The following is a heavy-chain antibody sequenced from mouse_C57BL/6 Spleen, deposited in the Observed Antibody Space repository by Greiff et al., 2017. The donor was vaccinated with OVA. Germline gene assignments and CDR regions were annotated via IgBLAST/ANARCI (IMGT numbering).Heavy chain of an antibody. J-gene: IGHJ1*03. D-gene: IGHD2-4*01. CDR1: GYTFTSYW. V-gene: IGHV1-53*01. CDR3: ARGYDYPLLRYFDV. CDR2: INPSNGCT. Sequence: QVQLQQPGTELVKPGASVKLSCKASGYTFTSYWLHWVKQRPGQGLEWIGNINPSNGCTTYNAQFKSKATLTVDKSSNTAYMQLSSLTSQDSAVYYCARGYDYPLLRYFDVWGTGTTGTVAS.